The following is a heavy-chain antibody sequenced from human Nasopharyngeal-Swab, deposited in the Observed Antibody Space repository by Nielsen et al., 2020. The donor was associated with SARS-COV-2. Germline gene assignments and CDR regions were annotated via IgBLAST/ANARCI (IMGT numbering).Heavy chain of an antibody. V-gene: IGHV5-51*01. CDR3: ARPVVPAATFPYY. Sequence: VRQMPGKGLGWMGIIYPGDSDTRYSPSFQGQVTISADKSISTAYLQWSSLKASDTAMYYCARPVVPAATFPYYWGQGTLVTVSS. J-gene: IGHJ4*02. CDR2: IYPGDSDT. D-gene: IGHD2-2*01.